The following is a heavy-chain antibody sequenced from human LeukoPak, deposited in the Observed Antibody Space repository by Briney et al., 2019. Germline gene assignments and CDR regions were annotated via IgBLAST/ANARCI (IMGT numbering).Heavy chain of an antibody. Sequence: SETLSLTCAVYGGSFSSYYWGWIRQPPGKGLEWIGTIYYSGSTYYNPSLKSRVTISVDTSKNQFSLKLSSVTAADTAVYYCARCSSTSYDSTGYLDYWGQGTLVTVSS. CDR1: GGSFSSYY. CDR2: IYYSGST. CDR3: ARCSSTSYDSTGYLDY. D-gene: IGHD3-22*01. J-gene: IGHJ4*02. V-gene: IGHV4-39*07.